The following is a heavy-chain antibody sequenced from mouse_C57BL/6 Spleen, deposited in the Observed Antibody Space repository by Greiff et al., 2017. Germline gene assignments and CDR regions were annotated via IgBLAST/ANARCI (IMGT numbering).Heavy chain of an antibody. CDR3: AREPLRSDGYVDG. Sequence: VQLQQSGPELVKPGASVKISCKASGYSFTDYNMNWVKQSNGKSLEWIGVINPNYGTTSYNQKFTGKATLTVDQASSTAYMQRHSLTSEDSAVYDGAREPLRSDGYVDGGGTGTTVTVSA. D-gene: IGHD1-1*01. J-gene: IGHJ1*03. CDR2: INPNYGTT. CDR1: GYSFTDYN. V-gene: IGHV1-39*01.